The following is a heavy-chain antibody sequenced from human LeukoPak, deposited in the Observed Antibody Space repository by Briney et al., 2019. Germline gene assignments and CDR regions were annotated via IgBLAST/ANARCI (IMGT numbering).Heavy chain of an antibody. CDR2: ISASGSST. D-gene: IGHD3-3*01. CDR3: AKDSLDFWSGYYNYYYYYGMDV. J-gene: IGHJ6*02. V-gene: IGHV3-23*01. Sequence: GGSLRLSCSASGFTFSSYAMYWVRQAPGKGLEWVSAISASGSSTSYADSVKGRFTISRDNSKNTLYLQMNSLRAEDTAVYYCAKDSLDFWSGYYNYYYYYGMDVWGQGTTVTVSS. CDR1: GFTFSSYA.